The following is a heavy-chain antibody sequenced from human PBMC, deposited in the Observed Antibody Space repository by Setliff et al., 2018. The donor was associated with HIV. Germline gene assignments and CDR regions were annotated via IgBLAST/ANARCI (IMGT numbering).Heavy chain of an antibody. CDR2: IYYTGRA. V-gene: IGHV4-59*11. CDR3: ARDGLRSCSGIYSAAGWFDP. D-gene: IGHD1-26*01. CDR1: GGSISSHY. J-gene: IGHJ5*02. Sequence: PSETLSLTCAVSGGSISSHYWSWIRQPAGKGLQWIGYIYYTGRANYNPSLKSRISMSVDTSKSQVSLKLSSVTAADTALYYCARDGLRSCSGIYSAAGWFDPWGQGTVVTVSS.